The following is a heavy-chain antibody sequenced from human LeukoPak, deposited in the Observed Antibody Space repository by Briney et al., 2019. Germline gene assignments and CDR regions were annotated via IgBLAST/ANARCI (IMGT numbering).Heavy chain of an antibody. CDR2: IHPRSGET. V-gene: IGHV1-2*02. CDR1: GYSFTAFY. Sequence: ASVKVSCKASGYSFTAFYIHWVRQAPGQGLEWMGWIHPRSGETNYAYKFRGRVTMTRDTSISTAYMDLGSLGSDDTAVYYCASDGEYGTGSYYRGCFDYWGQGILVTVSS. J-gene: IGHJ4*02. D-gene: IGHD3-10*01. CDR3: ASDGEYGTGSYYRGCFDY.